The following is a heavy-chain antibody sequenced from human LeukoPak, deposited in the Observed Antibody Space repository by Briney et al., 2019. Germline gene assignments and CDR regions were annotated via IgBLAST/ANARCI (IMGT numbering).Heavy chain of an antibody. CDR2: INHSGST. D-gene: IGHD6-13*01. CDR1: GGSFSGYY. Sequence: SETLSLTCAVYGGSFSGYYWSWIRQPPGKGLEWIGEINHSGSTNYNPSLKSRVTISVDTSKNQFSLKLSSVTAAYTAVYYCATTSGYSSRGPDYWGQGTLVTVSS. V-gene: IGHV4-34*01. CDR3: ATTSGYSSRGPDY. J-gene: IGHJ4*02.